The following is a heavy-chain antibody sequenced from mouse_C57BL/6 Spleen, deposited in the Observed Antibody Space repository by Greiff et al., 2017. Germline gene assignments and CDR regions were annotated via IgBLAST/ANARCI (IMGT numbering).Heavy chain of an antibody. CDR3: ARDGGTGLYYFDY. V-gene: IGHV5-4*01. CDR1: GFTFSSYA. CDR2: ISDGGSYT. D-gene: IGHD3-3*01. J-gene: IGHJ2*01. Sequence: DVKLVESGGGLVKPGGSLKLSCAASGFTFSSYAMSWVRQTPEKRLEWVATISDGGSYTYYPDNVKGRFTISRDNAKNNLYLQMSHLKSEDTAMYYCARDGGTGLYYFDYWGQGTTLTVSS.